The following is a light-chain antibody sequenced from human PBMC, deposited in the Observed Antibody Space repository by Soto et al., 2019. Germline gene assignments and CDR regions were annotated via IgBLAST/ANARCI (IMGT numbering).Light chain of an antibody. V-gene: IGKV3-20*01. Sequence: EIVLTQSPGTLSLSPGERATLSCRASQSVSSSYLAWYQQKPGQAPRLLIDGASSRATGFPDRFSGSGSGTDFNLTISRLEPEDFAVYYCQQYGSSPGYTFGQGIKLEIK. CDR1: QSVSSSY. J-gene: IGKJ2*01. CDR2: GAS. CDR3: QQYGSSPGYT.